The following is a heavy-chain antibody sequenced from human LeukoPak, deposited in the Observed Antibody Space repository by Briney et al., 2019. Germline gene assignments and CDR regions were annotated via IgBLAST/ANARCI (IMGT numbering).Heavy chain of an antibody. D-gene: IGHD4-17*01. J-gene: IGHJ3*02. CDR3: ARDPTTVTKGLDI. Sequence: SETLSLTCTVSGGSISSYYWSWIRQPPGKGLDWIGSIYTSGSTDYNPSLKSRVTISVDTSKNQFSLKLSSVTAADTAVYYCARDPTTVTKGLDIWGQGTMVTVSS. CDR1: GGSISSYY. V-gene: IGHV4-59*01. CDR2: IYTSGST.